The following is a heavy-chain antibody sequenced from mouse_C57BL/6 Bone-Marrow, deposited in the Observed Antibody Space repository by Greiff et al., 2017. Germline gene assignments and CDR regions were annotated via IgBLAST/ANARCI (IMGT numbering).Heavy chain of an antibody. D-gene: IGHD2-3*01. CDR1: GYTFTDYE. CDR2: IDPETGGT. J-gene: IGHJ3*01. CDR3: TRSDGYIAWFAY. Sequence: VQLQQSGAELVRPGASVTLSCKASGYTFTDYEMHWVKQTPVHGLEWIGAIDPETGGTAYNQKFKGKAILTADKSSSTAYMELRSLTSEDSAVYYCTRSDGYIAWFAYWGQGTLVTVSA. V-gene: IGHV1-15*01.